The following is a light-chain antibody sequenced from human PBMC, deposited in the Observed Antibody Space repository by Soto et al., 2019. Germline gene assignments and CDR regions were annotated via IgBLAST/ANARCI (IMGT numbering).Light chain of an antibody. CDR2: RSS. CDR1: QTIYSN. CDR3: QQYLNLWT. V-gene: IGKV3-15*01. J-gene: IGKJ1*01. Sequence: IGMTESPDPLSVSPXQIPTVCFRASQTIYSNVAWYQQRPGQPPRLLIYRSSSRATGIPARFSGSGSGTEFTLTINCLQSEDFAVYYCQQYLNLWTFGQGSKVDI.